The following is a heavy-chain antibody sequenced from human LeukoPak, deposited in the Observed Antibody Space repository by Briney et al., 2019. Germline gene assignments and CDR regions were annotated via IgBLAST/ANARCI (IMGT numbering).Heavy chain of an antibody. Sequence: ASVKVSCKASGYTFSDYYIHWVRQAPGQGLEWMGWINAKGGGTHYAQQFLGRVPMTRDTSISTAYRQLRRLRSDDTAAYYCARATPFYYGGIYDYYLEYFHHWGEGTLVTVSS. V-gene: IGHV1-2*02. CDR3: ARATPFYYGGIYDYYLEYFHH. CDR1: GYTFSDYY. D-gene: IGHD3-22*01. CDR2: INAKGGGT. J-gene: IGHJ1*01.